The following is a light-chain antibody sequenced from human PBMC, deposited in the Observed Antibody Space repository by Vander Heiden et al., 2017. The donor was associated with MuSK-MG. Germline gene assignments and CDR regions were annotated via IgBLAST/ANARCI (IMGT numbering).Light chain of an antibody. CDR3: QSYDSSNHVV. CDR2: DEN. CDR1: SGSIASNH. V-gene: IGLV6-57*03. J-gene: IGLJ2*01. Sequence: NFMLTQPHSVSESPGKTVTISCTRSSGSIASNHVQWYQQRPGSAPTTVIYDENQRPSGVPDRFSGSIDSSSNSESLTISGLKTEDDAYYYCQSYDSSNHVVFGGGTKLTVL.